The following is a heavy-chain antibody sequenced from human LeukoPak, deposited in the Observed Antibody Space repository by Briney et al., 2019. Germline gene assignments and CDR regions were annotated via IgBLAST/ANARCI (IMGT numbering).Heavy chain of an antibody. CDR1: GFTFSSYW. D-gene: IGHD4-17*01. CDR3: ARELTTGATHDY. V-gene: IGHV3-7*01. CDR2: IKQDGSDK. J-gene: IGHJ4*02. Sequence: GGSLRLSCAASGFTFSSYWMSWVRQAPGKGLEWVANIKQDGSDKYYVDSVKGRFTISRDNAQNSLYLQMNSLRAEDTAVYYCARELTTGATHDYWDQGTLVTVSS.